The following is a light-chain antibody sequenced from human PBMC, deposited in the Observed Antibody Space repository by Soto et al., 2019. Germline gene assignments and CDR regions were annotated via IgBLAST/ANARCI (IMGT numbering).Light chain of an antibody. J-gene: IGLJ1*01. V-gene: IGLV2-14*03. Sequence: QSVLTQPASVAGSPDQRSTLSCPGTSSDVGGNNYVSWYQHHPGKAPKLMIYDVSNRPSGVSNRFSGSKSGNTASLTISGLQAEDEADYYCSSYTSSSTLDVFGTGTKLTVL. CDR3: SSYTSSSTLDV. CDR2: DVS. CDR1: SSDVGGNNY.